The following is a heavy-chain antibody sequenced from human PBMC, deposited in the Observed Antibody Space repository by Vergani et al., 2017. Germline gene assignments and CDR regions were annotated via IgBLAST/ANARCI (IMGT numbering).Heavy chain of an antibody. CDR3: AYCGGDCYSPYYYYYYYMDV. Sequence: QVQLVQSGAEVKKPGASVKVSCKASGYTFTGYYMHWVRQAPGQGLEWMGWSNPNSGGTNYAQKFQGRVTMTRDTSISTAYMELSRLRSDDTAVYYCAYCGGDCYSPYYYYYYYMDVWGKGTTVTVSS. V-gene: IGHV1-2*02. CDR2: SNPNSGGT. D-gene: IGHD2-21*01. CDR1: GYTFTGYY. J-gene: IGHJ6*03.